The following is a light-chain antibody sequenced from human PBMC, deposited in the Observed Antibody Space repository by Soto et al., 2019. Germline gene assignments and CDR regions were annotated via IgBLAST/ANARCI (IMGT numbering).Light chain of an antibody. CDR2: DNT. CDR1: RSNIGAGYA. Sequence: QSVLTQQPSVSGAPGQRVTISCTGSRSNIGAGYAVHWYQQLPGTAPKLLIYDNTNRPSGVPDRFSASESGTSASLAITGLQSEDEADYYCQSYDTSLSASVFGGGTKVTVL. J-gene: IGLJ2*01. V-gene: IGLV1-40*01. CDR3: QSYDTSLSASV.